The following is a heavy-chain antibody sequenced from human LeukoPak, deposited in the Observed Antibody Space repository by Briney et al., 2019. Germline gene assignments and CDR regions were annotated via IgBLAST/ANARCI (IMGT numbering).Heavy chain of an antibody. D-gene: IGHD2-15*01. CDR2: IRYDGSNK. CDR3: AKLGYCSGGSCYYYYGMDV. V-gene: IGHV3-30*02. CDR1: GFTFSSYG. J-gene: IGHJ6*02. Sequence: GGSLRLSCAASGFTFSSYGMHWVRQAPGKGLEWVAFIRYDGSNKYYANSVKGRFTISRDNSKNTLYLQMNSLRAEDTAVYYCAKLGYCSGGSCYYYYGMDVWGQGTTVTASS.